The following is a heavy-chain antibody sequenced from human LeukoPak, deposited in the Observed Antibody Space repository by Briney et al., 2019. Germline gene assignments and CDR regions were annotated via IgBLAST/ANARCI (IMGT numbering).Heavy chain of an antibody. Sequence: PGGSLRLSCAASGFTFSAYWMSWVRQTPGKGLEWVANIKQDGSEEYYVDSVEGRFTISRDNAKSSLYLQMNSLGAEDTAVYYCARDFIVLSYSDFWRGYYAGDFWGQGTLVTVTS. CDR1: GFTFSAYW. J-gene: IGHJ4*02. V-gene: IGHV3-7*01. D-gene: IGHD3-3*01. CDR2: IKQDGSEE. CDR3: ARDFIVLSYSDFWRGYYAGDF.